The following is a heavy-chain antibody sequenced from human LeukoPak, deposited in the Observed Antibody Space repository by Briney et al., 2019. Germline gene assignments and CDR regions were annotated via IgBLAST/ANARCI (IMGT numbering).Heavy chain of an antibody. CDR2: THTSGTT. CDR1: GGSFSGYH. J-gene: IGHJ4*02. Sequence: SETLSLTCAVYGGSFSGYHWHWIRPPAGKGLEWIGRTHTSGTTNYNPSLKSRVTMSVDTSKNQLSLKLFSVTAADTAVYHCARGPYCSGGRCSFDDWGQGTLVTVSS. CDR3: ARGPYCSGGRCSFDD. V-gene: IGHV4-59*10. D-gene: IGHD2-15*01.